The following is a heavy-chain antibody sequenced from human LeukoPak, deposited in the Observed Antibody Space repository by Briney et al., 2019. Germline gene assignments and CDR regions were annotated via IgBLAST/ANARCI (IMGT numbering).Heavy chain of an antibody. J-gene: IGHJ4*02. D-gene: IGHD3-3*01. CDR3: ARDLEWGWHAFDY. CDR2: ISGSGGST. Sequence: GGSLRLSCAASGFTFSSYAMSWVRQAPGKGLEWVSAISGSGGSTYYADSVKGRFTISRDNSKNTLYLQMNSLRAEDTAVYYCARDLEWGWHAFDYWGQGTLVTVSS. CDR1: GFTFSSYA. V-gene: IGHV3-23*01.